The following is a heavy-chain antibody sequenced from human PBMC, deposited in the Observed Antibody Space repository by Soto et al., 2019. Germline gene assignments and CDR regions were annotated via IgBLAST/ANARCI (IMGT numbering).Heavy chain of an antibody. Sequence: GSLRLSCAASGFSFSAYGMNWVRRAPGKGLEWVSYISYGGTSIYYADSVKGRFSISRDNAKNSLYLQMIGLRVEDTAVYYCAREWGAGYIDPWGQGTQVTVSS. V-gene: IGHV3-48*03. CDR2: ISYGGTSI. D-gene: IGHD3-16*02. CDR3: AREWGAGYIDP. CDR1: GFSFSAYG. J-gene: IGHJ5*02.